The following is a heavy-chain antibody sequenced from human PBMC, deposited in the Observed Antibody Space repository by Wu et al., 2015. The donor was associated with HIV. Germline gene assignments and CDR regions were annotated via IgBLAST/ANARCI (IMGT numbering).Heavy chain of an antibody. CDR2: FDPGDGET. J-gene: IGHJ3*02. Sequence: QVQLVQPGAEVKKPGASMKVSCKVSGYFLSKLSMHWVRQAPGKGLEWMGGFDPGDGETVYARKFQGRVTMIEDISTDIAYMELSSLTSEDTAVYYCATGILGALDIWGQGTMVTVSS. CDR3: ATGILGALDI. V-gene: IGHV1-24*01. CDR1: GYFLSKLS. D-gene: IGHD7-27*01.